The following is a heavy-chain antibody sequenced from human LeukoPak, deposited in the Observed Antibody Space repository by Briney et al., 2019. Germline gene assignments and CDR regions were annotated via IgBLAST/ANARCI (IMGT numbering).Heavy chain of an antibody. D-gene: IGHD3-10*01. V-gene: IGHV3-15*01. CDR1: GFTFSNAW. CDR2: IKSKVDGGTT. J-gene: IGHJ5*02. CDR3: STGYIVRGVKAP. Sequence: GGSLRLSCTASGFTFSNAWMSWVRQAPGKGLEWVGRIKSKVDGGTTDYAAPVQGRFTISRDDSRNTLYLQMNSLITEDTAVYYCSTGYIVRGVKAPWGQGTLVTVSS.